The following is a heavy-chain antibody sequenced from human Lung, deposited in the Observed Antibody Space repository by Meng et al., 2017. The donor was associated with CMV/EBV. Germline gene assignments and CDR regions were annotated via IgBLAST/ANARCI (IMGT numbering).Heavy chain of an antibody. CDR1: GFSLSTSEVG. Sequence: QITLKQSGPTLVKPQPPLTLTCTFSGFSLSTSEVGVGCIRQPPGKALEWLAVIYWDDDKRYSPSLKSRLTITKDTSKNQVVLTLTNMDPVDTATYYCALLTGSWFDPWGQGTLVTVSS. D-gene: IGHD1-14*01. V-gene: IGHV2-5*02. J-gene: IGHJ5*02. CDR2: IYWDDDK. CDR3: ALLTGSWFDP.